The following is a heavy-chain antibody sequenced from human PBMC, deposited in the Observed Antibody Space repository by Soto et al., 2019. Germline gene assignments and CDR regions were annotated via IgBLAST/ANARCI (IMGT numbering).Heavy chain of an antibody. CDR1: GFTFSSYA. Sequence: PGGSLRLSCAASGFTFSSYAMHWVRQAPGKGLEWVAVISYDGSNKYYADSVKGRFTISRDNSKNTLYLQMNSLRAEDTAVYYCAIERITMVRGVHYYYGMDVWGQGTTVTVSS. CDR3: AIERITMVRGVHYYYGMDV. D-gene: IGHD3-10*01. CDR2: ISYDGSNK. J-gene: IGHJ6*02. V-gene: IGHV3-30-3*01.